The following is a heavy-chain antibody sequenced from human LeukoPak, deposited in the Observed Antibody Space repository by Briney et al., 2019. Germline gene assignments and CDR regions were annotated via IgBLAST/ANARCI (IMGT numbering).Heavy chain of an antibody. J-gene: IGHJ4*02. CDR2: ISTDNSYR. CDR3: ARDVSLDF. V-gene: IGHV3-21*06. Sequence: GGSLRLSCAGSGFTFSGYSLNWVRQAPGKGLEWVSSISTDNSYRHYADSVKGRFTISRDNPKNSLYLQMNTLRAEDTAVYYCARDVSLDFWGQGTLVTVSS. CDR1: GFTFSGYS.